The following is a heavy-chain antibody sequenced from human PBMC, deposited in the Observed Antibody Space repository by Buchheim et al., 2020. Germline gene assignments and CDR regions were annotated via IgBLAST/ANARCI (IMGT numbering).Heavy chain of an antibody. CDR1: GFTFSSYS. CDR3: ARDFRSYYGMDV. Sequence: EVQLVESGGGLVQPGGSLRLSCAASGFTFSSYSMNWVRQAPGKGLEWGSYISSSSSTIYYADSVKGRFTISRDNAKNSLYMQMNSLRAEDTAVYYCARDFRSYYGMDVWGQGTT. J-gene: IGHJ6*02. CDR2: ISSSSSTI. V-gene: IGHV3-48*01. D-gene: IGHD3-10*01.